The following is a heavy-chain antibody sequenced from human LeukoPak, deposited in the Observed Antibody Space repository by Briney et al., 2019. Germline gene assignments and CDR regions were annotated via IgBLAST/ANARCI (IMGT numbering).Heavy chain of an antibody. Sequence: GGSLRLSCAASGFTFSSYSMNRVRQAPGKGLEWVSSISSSSSYIYYADSVKGRFTISRDNAKNSLYLQMNSLRAEDTAVYYCARVQITIFGVVMTETHYYGMDVWGQGTTVTVSS. J-gene: IGHJ6*02. D-gene: IGHD3-3*01. CDR3: ARVQITIFGVVMTETHYYGMDV. CDR2: ISSSSSYI. CDR1: GFTFSSYS. V-gene: IGHV3-21*01.